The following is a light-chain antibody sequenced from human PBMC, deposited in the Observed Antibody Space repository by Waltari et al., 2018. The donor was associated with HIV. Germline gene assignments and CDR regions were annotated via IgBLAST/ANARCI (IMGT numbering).Light chain of an antibody. V-gene: IGLV1-44*01. CDR3: ATWDDRLNYWV. CDR1: TPNLGPNS. J-gene: IGLJ3*02. CDR2: PDN. Sequence: QSVVTQPPSASGAPGQRVTISCSGSTPNLGPNSVSWYQQFPGTAPKLLIYPDNERPSGVPDRFSGSKSGTSASLAISGLQSEDEADYYCATWDDRLNYWVFGGGTKLTVL.